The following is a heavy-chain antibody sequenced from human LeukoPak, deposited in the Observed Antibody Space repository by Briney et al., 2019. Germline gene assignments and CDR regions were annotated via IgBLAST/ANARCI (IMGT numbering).Heavy chain of an antibody. D-gene: IGHD3-10*01. V-gene: IGHV3-23*01. CDR2: ISGSGGST. CDR1: GFTFSIYA. CDR3: AKGNHMVRGVIIPYYFDY. Sequence: GGSLRLSCAASGFTFSIYAMSWVRQAPGKGLEWVSAISGSGGSTYYADSVKGRFTISRDNSKNTLYLQMNSLRAEDTAVYYCAKGNHMVRGVIIPYYFDYWGQGTLVTVSS. J-gene: IGHJ4*02.